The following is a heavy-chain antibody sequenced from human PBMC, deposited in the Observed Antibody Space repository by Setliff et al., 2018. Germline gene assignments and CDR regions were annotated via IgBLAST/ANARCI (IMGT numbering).Heavy chain of an antibody. CDR2: IYYSGST. CDR3: ARHEFVGGYYGSVTYRHFDY. J-gene: IGHJ4*02. V-gene: IGHV4-39*01. Sequence: PSETLSLTCSVSGGSISSGIYYWGWIRQPPGKGLEWIGSIYYSGSTYYSPSLKRRVTISVDTSKNQFSLQVTSLAATDTALYFCARHEFVGGYYGSVTYRHFDYWGQGILVTVSS. CDR1: GGSISSGIYY. D-gene: IGHD3-10*01.